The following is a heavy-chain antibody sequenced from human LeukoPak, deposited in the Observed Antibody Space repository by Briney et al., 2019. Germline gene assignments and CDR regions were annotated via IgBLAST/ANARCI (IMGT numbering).Heavy chain of an antibody. V-gene: IGHV4-59*08. J-gene: IGHJ5*02. CDR2: IFSSGST. CDR3: ARLTKFLTTYYPTP. CDR1: GGSITGYY. Sequence: PSETLSLTCTVSGGSITGYYWSWIRQPPGKGLEWVGYIFSSGSTNYNPFLKSRVTISLDTSKSQFSLKLISVTASDTAVYYCARLTKFLTTYYPTPWGQGTLVTVSS. D-gene: IGHD2/OR15-2a*01.